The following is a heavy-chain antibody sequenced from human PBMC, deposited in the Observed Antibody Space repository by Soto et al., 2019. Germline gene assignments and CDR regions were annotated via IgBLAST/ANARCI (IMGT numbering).Heavy chain of an antibody. V-gene: IGHV4-31*03. CDR3: ARDFDYGDYYYGMDV. D-gene: IGHD4-17*01. CDR1: GGSISSGGYY. J-gene: IGHJ6*02. CDR2: IYYSGST. Sequence: QVQLQESGPGLVKPSRTLSLTCTVSGGSISSGGYYWSWIRQHPGKGLEWIGYIYYSGSTYYNPSLKSRVTISVDTSKNQFSLKLSSVAAADTAVYYCARDFDYGDYYYGMDVWGQGTTFTVSS.